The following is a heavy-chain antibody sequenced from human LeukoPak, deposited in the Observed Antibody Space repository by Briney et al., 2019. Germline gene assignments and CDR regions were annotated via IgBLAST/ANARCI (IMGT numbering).Heavy chain of an antibody. D-gene: IGHD2-21*02. CDR2: IYSGGST. CDR3: ARAPSLTVVVTAIPVYFDY. V-gene: IGHV3-66*01. CDR1: GFTVSSNY. J-gene: IGHJ4*02. Sequence: GGSLRLSCAASGFTVSSNYMSWVRQAPGKGLEWVSVIYSGGSTYYADSVKGRFTISRDNSKNTLYLQMNSLRAEDTAVYYCARAPSLTVVVTAIPVYFDYWGQGTLVTVSS.